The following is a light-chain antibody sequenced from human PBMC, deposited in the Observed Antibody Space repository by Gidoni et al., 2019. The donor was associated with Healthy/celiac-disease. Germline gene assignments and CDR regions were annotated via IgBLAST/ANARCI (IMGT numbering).Light chain of an antibody. CDR3: QKYNSAPRT. J-gene: IGKJ1*01. Sequence: DIQMTQSPSSLSASVGDRDTITCRARQGISNSLAWYQQKPGKVPKLLIYASSTFQSGVPSRFRGSGSGTDFTLTISSMQPEDVATYYCQKYNSAPRTFGQGTKVEIK. CDR1: QGISNS. V-gene: IGKV1-27*01. CDR2: ASS.